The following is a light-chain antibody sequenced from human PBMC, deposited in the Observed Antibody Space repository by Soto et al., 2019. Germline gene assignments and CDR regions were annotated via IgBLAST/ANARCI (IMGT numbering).Light chain of an antibody. J-gene: IGLJ1*01. CDR1: SSDVGAYNS. V-gene: IGLV2-14*03. CDR2: SVS. CDR3: SSSTSSSTYL. Sequence: QSALTQPASVSGSPGQSITISCIGTSSDVGAYNSVSWYQQHPDKAPKLIIYSVSYRSSGVSDRISGSKSDNTASLTISGLHTEDEADYYCSSSTSSSTYLFGTGTKVTVL.